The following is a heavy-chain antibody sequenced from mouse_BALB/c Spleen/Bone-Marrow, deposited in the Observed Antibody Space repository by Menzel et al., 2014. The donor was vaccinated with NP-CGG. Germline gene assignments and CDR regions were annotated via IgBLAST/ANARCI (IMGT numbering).Heavy chain of an antibody. Sequence: DVQLVESGGGLVQPGGSLRLSCATSGFTFTDYYMNWVRQPPGKALEWLAFIRNKAYGYTTEYSASVKGRFTISRDNSQNILYLQMNTLRAEDSATYYCARDMGGLLLDSWGQGTTLSVSS. CDR2: IRNKAYGYTT. CDR1: GFTFTDYY. J-gene: IGHJ2*01. V-gene: IGHV7-3*02. CDR3: ARDMGGLLLDS. D-gene: IGHD1-1*01.